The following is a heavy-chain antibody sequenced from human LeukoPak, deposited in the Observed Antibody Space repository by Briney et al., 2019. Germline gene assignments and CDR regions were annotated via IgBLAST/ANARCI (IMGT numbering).Heavy chain of an antibody. CDR3: ARGGGLDV. V-gene: IGHV3-7*03. D-gene: IGHD3-16*01. J-gene: IGHJ6*02. CDR1: GFTFSSYW. Sequence: VGSLRLSCAASGFTFSSYWMNWARQAPGKGLEWVASINHNGNVNYYVDSVKGRFTISRDNAKNSLYLQMSNLRAEDTAVYFCARGGGLDVWGQGATVTVSS. CDR2: INHNGNVN.